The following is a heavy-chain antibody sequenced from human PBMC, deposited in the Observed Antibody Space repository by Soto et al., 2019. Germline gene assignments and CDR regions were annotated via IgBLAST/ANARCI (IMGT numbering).Heavy chain of an antibody. Sequence: SVKVSCKASGGTVSSYAISWVRQAPGQGLEWMGGIIPIFGTANYAQKFQGRVTITADESTSTAYMELSSLRSEDTAVYYCARRSLYSSSWYERYYFDSWGQGTLVTVSS. V-gene: IGHV1-69*01. CDR2: IIPIFGTA. D-gene: IGHD6-13*01. CDR1: GGTVSSYA. CDR3: ARRSLYSSSWYERYYFDS. J-gene: IGHJ4*02.